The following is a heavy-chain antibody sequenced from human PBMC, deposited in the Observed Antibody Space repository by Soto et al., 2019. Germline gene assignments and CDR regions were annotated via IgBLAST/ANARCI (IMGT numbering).Heavy chain of an antibody. J-gene: IGHJ4*02. CDR2: ICYSDT. D-gene: IGHD1-1*01. CDR3: ATGDFNNSWNDGHYDY. Sequence: LSLTCSVSVGSFSGFCWGWIRQSPGKGLEWIGYICYSDTNYNPSLKSRVIISADTTKNQFSLKLSSVTAADTAVYYCATGDFNNSWNDGHYDYWGQGILVTVSS. CDR1: VGSFSGFC. V-gene: IGHV4-59*01.